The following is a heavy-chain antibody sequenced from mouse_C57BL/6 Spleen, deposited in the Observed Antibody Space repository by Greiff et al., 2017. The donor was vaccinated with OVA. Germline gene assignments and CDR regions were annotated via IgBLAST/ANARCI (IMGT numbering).Heavy chain of an antibody. D-gene: IGHD2-3*01. V-gene: IGHV1-15*01. J-gene: IGHJ2*01. CDR1: GYTFTDYE. CDR3: ARRGGYSLDY. CDR2: IDPETGGT. Sequence: VQGVESGAELVRPGASVTLSCKASGYTFTDYEMHWVKQTPVHGLEWIGAIDPETGGTAYNQKFKGKAILTADKSSSTAYMELRSLTSEDSAVYYCARRGGYSLDYWGQGTTLTVSS.